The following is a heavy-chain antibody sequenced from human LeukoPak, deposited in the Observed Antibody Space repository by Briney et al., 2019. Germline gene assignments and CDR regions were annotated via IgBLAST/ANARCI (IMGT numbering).Heavy chain of an antibody. J-gene: IGHJ4*02. CDR3: ARSPYYDILAGFYYYFDH. CDR2: ISYDGSNK. Sequence: GGSLRLSCAASGFTFSSYAMHWVRQAPGKGLEWVADISYDGSNKYYADSVKGRLTISRDNSKSTLYLQMNSLRAEDTATYYCARSPYYDILAGFYYYFDHWGQGTLVTVSS. D-gene: IGHD3-9*01. V-gene: IGHV3-30-3*01. CDR1: GFTFSSYA.